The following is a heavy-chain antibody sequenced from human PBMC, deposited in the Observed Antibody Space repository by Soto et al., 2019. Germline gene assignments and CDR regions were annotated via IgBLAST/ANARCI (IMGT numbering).Heavy chain of an antibody. CDR3: ARAAGGGYCSGGSCYSRAFDI. Sequence: PSETLSLTCAVSGYSISSGYYWGWIRQPPGKGLEWIGSIYHGGSTYYNPSLKSRVTISVDTSKNQFSLKLSSVTAADTAVYYCARAAGGGYCSGGSCYSRAFDIWGQGTMVTVSS. J-gene: IGHJ3*02. V-gene: IGHV4-38-2*01. CDR1: GYSISSGYY. CDR2: IYHGGST. D-gene: IGHD2-15*01.